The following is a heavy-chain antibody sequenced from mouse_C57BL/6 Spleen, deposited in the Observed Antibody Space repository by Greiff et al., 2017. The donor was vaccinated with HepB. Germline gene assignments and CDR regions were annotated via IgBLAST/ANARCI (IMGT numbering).Heavy chain of an antibody. CDR2: ISDGGSYT. V-gene: IGHV5-4*01. J-gene: IGHJ4*01. CDR3: ARDGGFYAMDY. CDR1: GFTFSSYA. Sequence: VQLKESGGGLVKPGGSLKLSCAASGFTFSSYAMSWVRQTPEKRLEWVATISDGGSYTYYPDNVKGRFTISRDNAKNNLYLQMSHLKSEDTAMYYCARDGGFYAMDYWGQGTSVTVSS.